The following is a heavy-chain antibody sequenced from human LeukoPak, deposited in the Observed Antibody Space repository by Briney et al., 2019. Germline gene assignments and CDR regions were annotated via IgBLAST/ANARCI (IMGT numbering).Heavy chain of an antibody. CDR3: AREEWSGRYYAGYFDS. CDR2: IWYDGSNK. J-gene: IGHJ4*02. Sequence: GRSLRLSCAASGFTFGSYGMHWVRRAPGKGLEWVSVIWYDGSNKCYADSVKGRFTISRDNSKNTLYLQMNSLRAEDTAVYYCAREEWSGRYYAGYFDSWGQGTLVTVSS. V-gene: IGHV3-33*01. D-gene: IGHD1-26*01. CDR1: GFTFGSYG.